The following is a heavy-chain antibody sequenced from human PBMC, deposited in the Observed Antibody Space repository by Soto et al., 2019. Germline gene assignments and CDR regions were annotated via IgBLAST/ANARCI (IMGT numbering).Heavy chain of an antibody. D-gene: IGHD5-12*01. J-gene: IGHJ3*02. CDR3: AKDPDIVATHDAFDI. V-gene: IGHV3-23*01. Sequence: GGSLRHSCAASGVTFSSYAMSWVRQAPGKGLEWVSAISGSGGSTYYADSVKGRFTISRDNSKNTLYLQMNSLRAEDTAVYYCAKDPDIVATHDAFDIWGQGTMVTVSS. CDR1: GVTFSSYA. CDR2: ISGSGGST.